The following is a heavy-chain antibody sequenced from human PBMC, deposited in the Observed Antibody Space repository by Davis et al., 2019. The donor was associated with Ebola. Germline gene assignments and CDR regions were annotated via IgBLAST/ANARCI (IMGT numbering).Heavy chain of an antibody. CDR1: GFTFSSSA. CDR2: ISGVGDKT. J-gene: IGHJ5*02. CDR3: AKPHWNYISDWFDP. Sequence: GGSLRLSCAASGFTFSSSAMSWVRQAPGKGLEWVSSISGVGDKTHYADSVKGRFTVSRDNSKNTLYLQMNSLRGEGTAVYYGAKPHWNYISDWFDPWGQGTLVTVSS. V-gene: IGHV3-23*01. D-gene: IGHD1-7*01.